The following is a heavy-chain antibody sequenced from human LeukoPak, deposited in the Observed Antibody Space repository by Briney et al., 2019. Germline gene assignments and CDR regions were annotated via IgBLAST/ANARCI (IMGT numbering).Heavy chain of an antibody. V-gene: IGHV3-48*03. CDR1: GFTFSTYE. CDR3: ARAAWYSSSWQEGYYFDY. Sequence: GGSLRLSCAASGFTFSTYEMNWVRQAPGKGLEWVSYISRSGTTIYYADSVKGRFTISRDTSKNTLYLQMNSLRADDTAVYYCARAAWYSSSWQEGYYFDYWGQGTLVTVSS. J-gene: IGHJ4*02. CDR2: ISRSGTTI. D-gene: IGHD6-13*01.